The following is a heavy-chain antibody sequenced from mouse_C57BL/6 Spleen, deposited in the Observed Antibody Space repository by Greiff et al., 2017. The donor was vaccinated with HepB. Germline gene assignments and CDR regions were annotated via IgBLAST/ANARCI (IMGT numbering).Heavy chain of an antibody. CDR3: ARGGWLLRYAMDY. J-gene: IGHJ4*01. Sequence: VQLQQSGAELVRPGSSVKLSCKASGYTFTSYWMDWVKQRPGQGLEWIGNIYPSDSETHYNQKFKDKATLTVDKSSSTAYMQLSSLTSEDSAVYYCARGGWLLRYAMDYWGQGTSVTVSS. D-gene: IGHD2-3*01. CDR2: IYPSDSET. V-gene: IGHV1-61*01. CDR1: GYTFTSYW.